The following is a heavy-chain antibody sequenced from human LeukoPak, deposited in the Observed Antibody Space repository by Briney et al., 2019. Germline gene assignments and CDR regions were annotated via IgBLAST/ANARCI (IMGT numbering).Heavy chain of an antibody. CDR1: GYTFTSYG. J-gene: IGHJ4*02. D-gene: IGHD2-15*01. Sequence: ASLNVSCKASGYTFTSYGISWVRQAPGQGLEWMGWISVYNGNTNYAQKVKGRVTMTTDTSTSTAYMELRSLRSDDTAVYYCAKVVGSAWYDYWGQGTLVTVSS. CDR2: ISVYNGNT. CDR3: AKVVGSAWYDY. V-gene: IGHV1-18*01.